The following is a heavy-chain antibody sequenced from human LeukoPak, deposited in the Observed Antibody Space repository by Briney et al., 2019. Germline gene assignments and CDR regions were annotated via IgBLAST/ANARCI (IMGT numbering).Heavy chain of an antibody. CDR1: GYTFTSYG. CDR3: ARDALPTYYYDSSGYYEAFDI. CDR2: ISAYNGNT. Sequence: GASVKVSCKASGYTFTSYGISWVRQAPGQGLEWMGWISAYNGNTNYAQKLQGRVTMTTDTSTSTAYMELRSLRSDDTAVYYCARDALPTYYYDSSGYYEAFDIWDQGTMVTVSS. D-gene: IGHD3-22*01. J-gene: IGHJ3*02. V-gene: IGHV1-18*01.